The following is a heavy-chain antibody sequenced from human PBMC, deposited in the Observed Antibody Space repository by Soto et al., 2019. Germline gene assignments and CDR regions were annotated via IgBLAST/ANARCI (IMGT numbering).Heavy chain of an antibody. J-gene: IGHJ3*02. CDR3: TRDRLTGDFREAFDI. Sequence: EAQLVESGGGLVQPGGSLRLSCAASGFTLSRYSMSWVRQAPGKGLEYIAYIDTGSVSTYYADSVEGRFAVFRDNARNSLYLQLNSLRDEDTDLYFCTRDRLTGDFREAFDIWGQGTLVTVSS. D-gene: IGHD1-20*01. CDR1: GFTLSRYS. V-gene: IGHV3-48*02. CDR2: IDTGSVST.